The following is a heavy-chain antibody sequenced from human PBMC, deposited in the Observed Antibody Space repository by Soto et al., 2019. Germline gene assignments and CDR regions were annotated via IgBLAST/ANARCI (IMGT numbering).Heavy chain of an antibody. CDR1: GFSLSTSGVG. CDR2: IYWDDDK. Sequence: QITLKESGPPLVKPTQTLTLTCTFSGFSLSTSGVGVGWIRQPPGKALEWLALIYWDDDKRYSPSLTSRLTITKDPSKNQVVLKMTNMDPVDTATYYCAHVLVVVANYGMDVWGQGTTVTVSS. J-gene: IGHJ6*02. D-gene: IGHD2-15*01. V-gene: IGHV2-5*02. CDR3: AHVLVVVANYGMDV.